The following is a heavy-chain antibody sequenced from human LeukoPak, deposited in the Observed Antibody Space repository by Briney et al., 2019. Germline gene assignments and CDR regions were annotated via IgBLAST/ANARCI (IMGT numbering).Heavy chain of an antibody. CDR2: IIPIFGTA. CDR3: ASQVGDFWSGYYSD. CDR1: GGTFSSYA. J-gene: IGHJ4*02. Sequence: SVKVSCKASGGTFSSYAISWVRQAPGQGLEWMGGIIPIFGTANYAQKFQGRVTITADESTSTAYMELSSLRSEDTAVYYCASQVGDFWSGYYSDWGQGTLVTVSS. D-gene: IGHD3-3*01. V-gene: IGHV1-69*13.